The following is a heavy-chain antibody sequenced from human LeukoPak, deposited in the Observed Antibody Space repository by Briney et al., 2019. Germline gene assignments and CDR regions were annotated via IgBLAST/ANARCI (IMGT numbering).Heavy chain of an antibody. CDR1: GGSISSSNW. J-gene: IGHJ3*02. Sequence: SETLSLTCAVSGGSISSSNWWSWVRQPPGKGLEWIGEIYHSGSTNYNPSLKSRVTISVDKSKNQFSLKLSSVTAADTAVYYCARSLYSSSWSDAFDIWGQGTMVTVSS. D-gene: IGHD6-13*01. V-gene: IGHV4-4*02. CDR3: ARSLYSSSWSDAFDI. CDR2: IYHSGST.